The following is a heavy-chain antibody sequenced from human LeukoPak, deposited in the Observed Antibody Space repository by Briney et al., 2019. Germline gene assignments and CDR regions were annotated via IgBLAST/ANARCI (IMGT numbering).Heavy chain of an antibody. CDR2: ISNSGGGI. CDR1: GFTFSSYA. Sequence: PGGSLRLSCVASGFTFSSYAMSWVRQAPGKGLEHVSTISNSGGGISYTDSVKGRFTISRDNSKNTLFLQMNSLRAEDTSVYYCARVIAAAGTDYWGQGTPVTVSS. V-gene: IGHV3-23*01. D-gene: IGHD6-13*01. J-gene: IGHJ4*02. CDR3: ARVIAAAGTDY.